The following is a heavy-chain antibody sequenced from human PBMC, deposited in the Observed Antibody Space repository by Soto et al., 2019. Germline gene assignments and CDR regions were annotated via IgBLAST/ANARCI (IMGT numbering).Heavy chain of an antibody. CDR3: AKDKSTGEYSYYRYMDV. Sequence: EVQLVESGGGFVQPDRSLRLSCVASGFTFDDYAMHWVRQAPGKGLEWVSAISWNSGQLDYADSVRGRFTISRDNAKNSLYLQMNSLRPEDTALYYCAKDKSTGEYSYYRYMDVWGKGTTVTVSS. CDR2: ISWNSGQL. J-gene: IGHJ6*03. V-gene: IGHV3-9*01. D-gene: IGHD4-17*01. CDR1: GFTFDDYA.